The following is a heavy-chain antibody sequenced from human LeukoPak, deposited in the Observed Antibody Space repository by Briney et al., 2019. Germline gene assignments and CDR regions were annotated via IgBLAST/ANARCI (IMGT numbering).Heavy chain of an antibody. CDR2: IYYSGST. D-gene: IGHD4-11*01. J-gene: IGHJ6*02. V-gene: IGHV4-31*03. CDR1: GGSISSGGYY. Sequence: PSQTLSLTCTVSGGSISSGGYYWSWIRQHPGKGLEWIGYIYYSGSTYYNPSLKSRVTISVDTSKNQFSLKLSSVTAADTAVYYCASYSDYGSIYYYYGMDVWGQGTTVTVSS. CDR3: ASYSDYGSIYYYYGMDV.